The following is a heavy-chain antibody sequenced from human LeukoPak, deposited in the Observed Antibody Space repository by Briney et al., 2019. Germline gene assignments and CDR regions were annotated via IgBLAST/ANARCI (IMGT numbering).Heavy chain of an antibody. V-gene: IGHV1-69*04. CDR1: GGTFSSYA. D-gene: IGHD5-12*01. CDR2: IIPILGIA. Sequence: SVTVSCKASGGTFSSYAVSWVRQAPGQGLEWMGRIIPILGIANYAQKFQGRVTITADKSTSTAYMELSSLRSEDTAVYYCARHPYGGYVVDYWGQGTLVTVSS. CDR3: ARHPYGGYVVDY. J-gene: IGHJ4*02.